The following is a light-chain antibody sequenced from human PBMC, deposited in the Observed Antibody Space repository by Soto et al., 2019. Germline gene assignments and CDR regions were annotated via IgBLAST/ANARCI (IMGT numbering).Light chain of an antibody. Sequence: QSALTQPASVSGSPGQSITISCTGTSSDDGGYNYVSWYQQHPGKAPKLMIYEVSNRPSGVSNRFSGSKSGNTASLTISGLQAEDEADYYCSSYISSSTHLVFGGGTKLTVL. CDR3: SSYISSSTHLV. V-gene: IGLV2-14*01. CDR1: SSDDGGYNY. J-gene: IGLJ2*01. CDR2: EVS.